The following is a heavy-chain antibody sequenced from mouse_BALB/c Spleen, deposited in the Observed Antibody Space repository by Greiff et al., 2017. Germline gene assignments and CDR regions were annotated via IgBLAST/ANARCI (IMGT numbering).Heavy chain of an antibody. D-gene: IGHD2-3*01. Sequence: DVQLVESGGGLVKPGGSLKLSCAASGFTFSSYAMSWVRQSPEKRLEWVAEISSGGSYTYYPDTVTGRFTISRDNAKNTLYLEMSSLRSEDTAMYYCARDDGYYDYYAMDYWGQGTSVTVSS. CDR3: ARDDGYYDYYAMDY. V-gene: IGHV5-9-4*01. J-gene: IGHJ4*01. CDR1: GFTFSSYA. CDR2: ISSGGSYT.